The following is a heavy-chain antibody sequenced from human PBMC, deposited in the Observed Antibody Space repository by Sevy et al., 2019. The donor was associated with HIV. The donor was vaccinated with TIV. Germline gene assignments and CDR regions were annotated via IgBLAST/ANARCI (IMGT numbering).Heavy chain of an antibody. V-gene: IGHV4-59*08. CDR1: GGSISSYY. CDR2: IYYSESA. Sequence: SETLSLTCTVSGGSISSYYWSWIRQPPGKGLEWIGYIYYSESANYNPSLKSRVTISVATSKNQFSLKLSSVTAADTAVYYCARQGRYRIKEYYYYYMDVWGKGTTVTVSS. CDR3: ARQGRYRIKEYYYYYMDV. D-gene: IGHD5-18*01. J-gene: IGHJ6*03.